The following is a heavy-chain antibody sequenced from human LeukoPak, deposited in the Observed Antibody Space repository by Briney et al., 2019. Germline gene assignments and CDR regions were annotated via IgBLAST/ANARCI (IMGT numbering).Heavy chain of an antibody. CDR2: ISGSGGST. CDR1: GFTFSSYS. J-gene: IGHJ4*02. CDR3: AKDRTCYYDLTPFDY. Sequence: GGSLRLSCAASGFTFSSYSMNWVRQAPGKGLEWVSAISGSGGSTYYADSVKGRFTISRDNSKNTLYLQMNSLRAEDTAVYYCAKDRTCYYDLTPFDYWGQGTLVTVSS. D-gene: IGHD3-22*01. V-gene: IGHV3-23*01.